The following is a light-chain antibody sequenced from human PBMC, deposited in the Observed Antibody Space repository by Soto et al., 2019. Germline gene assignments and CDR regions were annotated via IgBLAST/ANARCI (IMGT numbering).Light chain of an antibody. CDR2: FAS. J-gene: IGKJ4*01. CDR3: QHYNKWPLT. V-gene: IGKV3-15*01. Sequence: EIVMTQSPAALSVSPGDKVTLSCRASQSISNKLAWYQQKPGQAPRLLIYFASTRATGIPARFSGSGSGTEFSLTLSSLQSEDLGLYYCQHYNKWPLTFSGGTKVE. CDR1: QSISNK.